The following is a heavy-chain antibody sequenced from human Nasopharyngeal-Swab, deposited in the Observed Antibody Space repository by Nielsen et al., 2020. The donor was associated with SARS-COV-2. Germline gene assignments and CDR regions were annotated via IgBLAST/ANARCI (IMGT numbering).Heavy chain of an antibody. CDR3: ARYVRILGYLDY. J-gene: IGHJ4*02. V-gene: IGHV4-39*07. CDR2: IYYSGST. CDR1: GGSISSGSYY. D-gene: IGHD2-15*01. Sequence: SETLSLTCTVSGGSISSGSYYWGWIRQPPGKGLEWIGSIYYSGSTYYNPSLKSRVTISVDTSKNQFSLKLSSVTAADTAVYYCARYVRILGYLDYWGQGTLVTVSS.